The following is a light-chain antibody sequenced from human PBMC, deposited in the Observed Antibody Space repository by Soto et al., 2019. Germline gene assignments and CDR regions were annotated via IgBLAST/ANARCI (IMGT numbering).Light chain of an antibody. Sequence: QSALTQPASVSGSPGQSITISCTGTSIDVGDYNYVSWDQQHPGKAPKLMIYEVSHRLSGVSNRFSGSKSGYTASLTISGLQDEDEADYYCSSYISNSIVVFGGGTKVTVL. CDR2: EVS. CDR1: SIDVGDYNY. CDR3: SSYISNSIVV. J-gene: IGLJ2*01. V-gene: IGLV2-14*01.